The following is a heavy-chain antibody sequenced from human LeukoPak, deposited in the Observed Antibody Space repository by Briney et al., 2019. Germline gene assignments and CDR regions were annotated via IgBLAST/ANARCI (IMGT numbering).Heavy chain of an antibody. V-gene: IGHV4-34*01. J-gene: IGHJ4*02. Sequence: PSETLSLTCAVYGGSFSGYYWSWIRQPPGKGLEWIGEINHSGSTNYNPPLKSRVTMSVDTSKNQFSLKLSSVTAADTAVYYCARYCSGGSCRAFDYWGQGTLVTVSS. CDR2: INHSGST. D-gene: IGHD2-15*01. CDR3: ARYCSGGSCRAFDY. CDR1: GGSFSGYY.